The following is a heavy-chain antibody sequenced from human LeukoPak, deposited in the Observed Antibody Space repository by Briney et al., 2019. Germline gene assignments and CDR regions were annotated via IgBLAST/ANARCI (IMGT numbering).Heavy chain of an antibody. CDR2: MSRSGDII. CDR1: GFTFSDYN. Sequence: PGGSLRLSCAASGFTFSDYNMNWVRQVPGKGLESVSYMSRSGDIIYYADSVKGRFTISRDNSKNTLYLQMNSLRAEDTAVYYCAKDITAMGDFWGQGTLVTVSS. D-gene: IGHD5-18*01. V-gene: IGHV3-48*01. CDR3: AKDITAMGDF. J-gene: IGHJ4*02.